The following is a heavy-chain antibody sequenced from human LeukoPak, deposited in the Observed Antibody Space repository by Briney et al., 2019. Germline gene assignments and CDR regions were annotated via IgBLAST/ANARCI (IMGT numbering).Heavy chain of an antibody. J-gene: IGHJ4*02. CDR2: SSGSGGST. CDR3: AKDSVIRYYYDSSAPDY. Sequence: GGSLRLSCAASGFTFSSYAMSWVRQAPGKGLEWVSASSGSGGSTYYADSVKGRFTISRDNSKNTLYLQMNSLRAEDTAVYYCAKDSVIRYYYDSSAPDYWGQGTLVTVSS. D-gene: IGHD3-22*01. V-gene: IGHV3-23*01. CDR1: GFTFSSYA.